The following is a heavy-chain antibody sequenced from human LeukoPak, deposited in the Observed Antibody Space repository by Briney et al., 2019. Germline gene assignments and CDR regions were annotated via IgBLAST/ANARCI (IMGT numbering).Heavy chain of an antibody. CDR2: IYPDDSDT. CDR1: GYSFTSYW. Sequence: PGESLKISCKGSGYSFTSYWIAWVRQMPGKGLEWMGLIYPDDSDTRYSPSFEGQVTISADKSISTAYLQWRSLRASDTAMYYCANGLIGGAFDYWGQGTLVTVSS. CDR3: ANGLIGGAFDY. D-gene: IGHD3-16*01. V-gene: IGHV5-51*01. J-gene: IGHJ4*02.